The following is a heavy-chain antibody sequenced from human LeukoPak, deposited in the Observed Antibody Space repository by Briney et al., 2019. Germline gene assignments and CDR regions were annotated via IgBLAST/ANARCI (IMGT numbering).Heavy chain of an antibody. CDR3: ARGPPLVRGVTFDY. D-gene: IGHD3-10*01. Sequence: GGSLRLSCAASGFTFSTYTMNWVRQAPGKGLEWVSSISTSSSYINYADSVKGRFTISRDNAKNSLYLQMNSLRAEDTAVYYCARGPPLVRGVTFDYWGQGSPVTVSS. CDR1: GFTFSTYT. J-gene: IGHJ4*02. V-gene: IGHV3-21*01. CDR2: ISTSSSYI.